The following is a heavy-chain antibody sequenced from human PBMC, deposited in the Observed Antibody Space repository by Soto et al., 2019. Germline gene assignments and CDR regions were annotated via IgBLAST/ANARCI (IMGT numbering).Heavy chain of an antibody. D-gene: IGHD6-19*01. CDR3: ARDCRPIIAVAGITPWSFDL. J-gene: IGHJ2*01. V-gene: IGHV3-66*02. Sequence: GGSLRLSCAASGFTVSSNYMSWVRQAPGKGLEWVSVIYSGGSTYYSDSVKGRFTIARDNSQNTLSLQMNSLRAEDTAVEYCARDCRPIIAVAGITPWSFDLWGRGTLVTVSS. CDR1: GFTVSSNY. CDR2: IYSGGST.